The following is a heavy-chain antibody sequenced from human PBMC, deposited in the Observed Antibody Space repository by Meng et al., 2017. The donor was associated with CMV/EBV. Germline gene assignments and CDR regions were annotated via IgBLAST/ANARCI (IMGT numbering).Heavy chain of an antibody. V-gene: IGHV3-23*01. D-gene: IGHD2-2*01. CDR3: AKGVCSGTSCSCSH. J-gene: IGHJ4*02. Sequence: SGVTFGSYAMNWVRQAPGKGLEWVSSISGSGASTYYADSVKGRFTISRDNSKNTLYLQMNSLRAEDTAVYYCAKGVCSGTSCSCSHWGQGTLVTVSS. CDR2: ISGSGAST. CDR1: GVTFGSYA.